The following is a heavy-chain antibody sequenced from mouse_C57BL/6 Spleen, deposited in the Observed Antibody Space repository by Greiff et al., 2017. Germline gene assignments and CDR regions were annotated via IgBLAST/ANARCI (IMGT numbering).Heavy chain of an antibody. J-gene: IGHJ2*01. Sequence: EVQVVESGGDLVKPGGSLKLSCAASGFTFSSYGMSWVRQTPDKRLEWVATISSGGSYTYYPDSVKGRFTISRDNAKNTLYLQMSSLKSEDTAMYYCARHAGTGTYFDYWGQGTTLTVSS. CDR2: ISSGGSYT. D-gene: IGHD4-1*01. CDR3: ARHAGTGTYFDY. CDR1: GFTFSSYG. V-gene: IGHV5-6*01.